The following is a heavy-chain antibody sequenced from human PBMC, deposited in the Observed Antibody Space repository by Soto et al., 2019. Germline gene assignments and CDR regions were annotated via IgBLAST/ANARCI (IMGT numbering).Heavy chain of an antibody. CDR1: GGSISSLGYY. Sequence: PSETLSLTCAVSGGSISSLGYYWSWTRQDPGKGLEWIGHIFHSGNMDYNPSLQSRVTMSVDTSKNQFSLKLSSVTAADTAVYYCAREERFSHWLDPWGQGTLVTVSS. J-gene: IGHJ5*02. V-gene: IGHV4-31*11. CDR2: IFHSGNM. CDR3: AREERFSHWLDP.